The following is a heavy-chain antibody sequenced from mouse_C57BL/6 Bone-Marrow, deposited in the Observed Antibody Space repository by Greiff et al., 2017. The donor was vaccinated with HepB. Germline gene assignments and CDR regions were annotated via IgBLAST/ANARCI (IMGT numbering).Heavy chain of an antibody. V-gene: IGHV14-4*01. Sequence: VQLQQSGAELVRPGASVKLSCTASGFNIKDDYMHWVKQGPEQGLEWIGWIDPENGDTEYASKIQGKATITADPSSNTAYLQLSSLTSEDTAVYYCTTSSMVTTIYYAMDYWGQGTSVTVSS. J-gene: IGHJ4*01. CDR1: GFNIKDDY. CDR3: TTSSMVTTIYYAMDY. CDR2: IDPENGDT. D-gene: IGHD2-2*01.